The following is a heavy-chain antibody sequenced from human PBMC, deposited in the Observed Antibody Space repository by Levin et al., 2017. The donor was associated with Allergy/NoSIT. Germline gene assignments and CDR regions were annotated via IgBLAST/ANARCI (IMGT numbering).Heavy chain of an antibody. V-gene: IGHV3-74*01. Sequence: PGESLKISCAASGFTFSGFSMYWVRQAPGAGLVWVSRIYDDGSSTSYADSVKGRFTISRDNAKNTVYLQMKSLRVEDTAVYFCARDWFRAMDNWGQGTLVTVSS. CDR1: GFTFSGFS. CDR2: IYDDGSST. J-gene: IGHJ4*02. CDR3: ARDWFRAMDN. D-gene: IGHD2-2*03.